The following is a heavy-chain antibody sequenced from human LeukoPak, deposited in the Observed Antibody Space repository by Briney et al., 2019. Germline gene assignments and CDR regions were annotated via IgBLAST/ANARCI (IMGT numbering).Heavy chain of an antibody. D-gene: IGHD6-19*01. CDR2: IYHSGST. J-gene: IGHJ4*02. Sequence: SETLSLTCAVSGGSISSGGYSWSWIRQPPGKGLEWIGSIYHSGSTYYNPSLKSRVTISVDTSKNQFSLKLSSVTAADTAVYYCARRQQWLSNYFDYWGQGTLVTVSS. CDR3: ARRQQWLSNYFDY. V-gene: IGHV4-30-2*03. CDR1: GGSISSGGYS.